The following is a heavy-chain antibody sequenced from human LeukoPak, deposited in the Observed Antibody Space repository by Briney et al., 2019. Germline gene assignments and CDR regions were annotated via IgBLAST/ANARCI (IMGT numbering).Heavy chain of an antibody. CDR2: INSDGSST. D-gene: IGHD3-9*01. CDR1: GFTFRSYW. Sequence: GGSLRLSCAASGFTFRSYWMHWVRQAPGKGLVWVSRINSDGSSTSYADSVKGRFTISRDNAKNTLYLQMNSLRAEDTAVYYCARGGHYDILTGYYRSGYYYGMDVWGQGTTVTVSS. V-gene: IGHV3-74*01. CDR3: ARGGHYDILTGYYRSGYYYGMDV. J-gene: IGHJ6*02.